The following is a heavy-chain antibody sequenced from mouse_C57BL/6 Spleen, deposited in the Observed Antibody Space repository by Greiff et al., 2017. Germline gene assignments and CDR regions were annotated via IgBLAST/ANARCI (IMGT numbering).Heavy chain of an antibody. CDR2: IDPNSGGT. J-gene: IGHJ4*01. CDR1: GYTFTSYW. V-gene: IGHV1-72*01. CDR3: AREVYYDYDGLYAMDY. D-gene: IGHD2-4*01. Sequence: QVQLQQPGAELVKPGASVQLSCKASGYTFTSYWMHWVKQRPGRGLEWIGRIDPNSGGTKYNEKFKSKATLTVDKPSSTAYMQLSSLTSEDSAVYYCAREVYYDYDGLYAMDYWGQGTSVTVSS.